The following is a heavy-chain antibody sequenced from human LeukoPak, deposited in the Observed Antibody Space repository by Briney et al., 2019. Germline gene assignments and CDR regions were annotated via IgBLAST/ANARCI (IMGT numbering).Heavy chain of an antibody. Sequence: PGGSLRLSCAASGFSVTNNYMSWVRQAPGKGLEWVSTILGSGDTWSADSVKGRFTISRDTSKNTLYLQLNSLRPEDTAVYYCARELLRILDNWGQGTLVTVSS. CDR3: ARELLRILDN. D-gene: IGHD3-3*01. V-gene: IGHV3-66*03. CDR2: ILGSGDT. CDR1: GFSVTNNY. J-gene: IGHJ4*02.